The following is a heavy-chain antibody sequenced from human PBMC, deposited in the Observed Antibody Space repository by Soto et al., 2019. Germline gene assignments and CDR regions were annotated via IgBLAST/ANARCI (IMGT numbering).Heavy chain of an antibody. CDR1: GFTFSSYG. CDR2: IWYDGSNK. CDR3: AREPITMVRGVIDY. Sequence: GASLRLACAASGFTFSSYGMHWVRQAPGKGLEWVAVIWYDGSNKYYADSVKGRFTISRDNSKNTLYLQMNSLRAEDTAVYYCAREPITMVRGVIDYCGQGTLVTVSS. V-gene: IGHV3-33*01. D-gene: IGHD3-10*01. J-gene: IGHJ4*02.